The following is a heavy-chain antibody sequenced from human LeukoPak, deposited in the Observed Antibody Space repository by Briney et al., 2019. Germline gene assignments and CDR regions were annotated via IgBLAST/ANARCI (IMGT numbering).Heavy chain of an antibody. V-gene: IGHV1-2*02. CDR1: GYTFTGYY. CDR3: ARDLGSGWYGIDY. D-gene: IGHD6-19*01. Sequence: GASVKVSCKASGYTFTGYYMHWVRQAPGQGLEWMGWINPNSGGTNYAQKFQGRVTMTRDTSISTAYIELSRLRSDDTAVYYCARDLGSGWYGIDYWGQGTLVTVSS. CDR2: INPNSGGT. J-gene: IGHJ4*02.